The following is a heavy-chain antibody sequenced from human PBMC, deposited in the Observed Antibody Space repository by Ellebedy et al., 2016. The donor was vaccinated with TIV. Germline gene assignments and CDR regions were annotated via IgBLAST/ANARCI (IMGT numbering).Heavy chain of an antibody. Sequence: SQTLSLTCVISGDSVSTDIGWNWIRQSPSRGLEWLGRTYYRSKWRNDYAVSLKSRIIINSDTSKNQFSLQLNSVTPEDTAVYYCARGWFGSGMGVWGQGTTVTVSS. J-gene: IGHJ6*02. V-gene: IGHV6-1*01. CDR2: TYYRSKWRN. CDR1: GDSVSTDIG. CDR3: ARGWFGSGMGV. D-gene: IGHD3-10*01.